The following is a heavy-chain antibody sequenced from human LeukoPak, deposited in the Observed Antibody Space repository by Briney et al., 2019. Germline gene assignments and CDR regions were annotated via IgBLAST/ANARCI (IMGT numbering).Heavy chain of an antibody. D-gene: IGHD3-9*01. J-gene: IGHJ6*02. CDR1: GGSFSGYY. CDR3: ARGDILTGSGYYYYGMDV. V-gene: IGHV4-34*01. Sequence: SETLSLTCAVYGGSFSGYYWSWIRQPPGKGLEWIGEINHSGSTNYNPSLKSRVTISVDTSKNQFSLKLSSVTAADTAVYYCARGDILTGSGYYYYGMDVWGQGTTVTVSS. CDR2: INHSGST.